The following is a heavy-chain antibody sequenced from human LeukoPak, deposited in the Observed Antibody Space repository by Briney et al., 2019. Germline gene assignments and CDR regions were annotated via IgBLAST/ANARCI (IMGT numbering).Heavy chain of an antibody. Sequence: HAASVKVSCKASGYTYTSYYMHWVRQAPGQGLVWMGIINPSGGSTSYAQKLQGRVTMTRDTSTSTVYMELSSLRSEDTAVYYCARGGYYYDSSGYYSYWGQGTLVTVSS. J-gene: IGHJ4*02. CDR2: INPSGGST. CDR3: ARGGYYYDSSGYYSY. CDR1: GYTYTSYY. V-gene: IGHV1-46*01. D-gene: IGHD3-22*01.